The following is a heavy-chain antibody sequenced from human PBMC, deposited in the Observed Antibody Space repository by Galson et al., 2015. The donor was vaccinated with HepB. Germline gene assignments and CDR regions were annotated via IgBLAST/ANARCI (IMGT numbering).Heavy chain of an antibody. V-gene: IGHV3-23*01. CDR3: AKEGWVAGAGFFDY. J-gene: IGHJ4*02. CDR1: GFTFSNYA. CDR2: ISNSGGST. Sequence: SLRLSCAASGFTFSNYAMSWVRQAPGKGLEWVSAISNSGGSTYYADSVKGRFTISRDNSKNTLFLQMNSLRAEDTALYYCAKEGWVAGAGFFDYWGQGTLVTVSS. D-gene: IGHD6-19*01.